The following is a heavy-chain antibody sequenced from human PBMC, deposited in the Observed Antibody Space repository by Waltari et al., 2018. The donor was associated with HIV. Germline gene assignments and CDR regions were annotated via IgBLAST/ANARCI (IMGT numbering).Heavy chain of an antibody. D-gene: IGHD1-26*01. Sequence: QLQLQESGPGLVKPSETLSLTCTVSGGSVSRSSYFWGWIRPPPGKGLEWVGRIYYTGRAYYNPSLKSRVTISVDTSKNQFSLKVTSVTAADTAVYYCARHALRVGAAYWNFDLWGRGTLVTVSS. CDR1: GGSVSRSSYF. CDR2: IYYTGRA. V-gene: IGHV4-39*01. CDR3: ARHALRVGAAYWNFDL. J-gene: IGHJ2*01.